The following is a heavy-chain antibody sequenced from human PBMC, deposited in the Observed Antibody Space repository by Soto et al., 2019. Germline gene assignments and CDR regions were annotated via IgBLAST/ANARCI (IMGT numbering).Heavy chain of an antibody. Sequence: KTSETLSLTCAVYGGSVNGDYWNWLRQPPGKGLEWIGEINHTGGTHYNPSLKSRVTMSADTYKYKFSLRLSSVTAADTALYYCGTSIKFFVLLLHAFDPWGKGTKVNGS. V-gene: IGHV4-34*01. CDR2: INHTGGT. CDR3: GTSIKFFVLLLHAFDP. J-gene: IGHJ5*02. CDR1: GGSVNGDY. D-gene: IGHD1-20*01.